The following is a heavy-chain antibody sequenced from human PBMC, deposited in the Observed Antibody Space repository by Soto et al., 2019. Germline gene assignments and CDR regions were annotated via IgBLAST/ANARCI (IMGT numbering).Heavy chain of an antibody. V-gene: IGHV4-31*03. D-gene: IGHD2-2*01. J-gene: IGHJ4*02. CDR2: IYYSGST. Sequence: SETLSLTCTVSGGSISSGAYYWSWIRQHPGKGLEWIGYIYYSGSTYYNPSLKSRVTISVDTSKNQFSLKLSSVTAADTAVYYCARRSSTSYIFDYWGQGTLVTVSS. CDR3: ARRSSTSYIFDY. CDR1: GGSISSGAYY.